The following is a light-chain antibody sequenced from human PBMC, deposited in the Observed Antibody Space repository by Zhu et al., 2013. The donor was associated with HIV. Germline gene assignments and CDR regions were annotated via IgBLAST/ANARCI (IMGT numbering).Light chain of an antibody. V-gene: IGLV1-44*01. J-gene: IGLJ2*01. CDR1: NSNIGSNS. CDR2: TNN. Sequence: QSVLTQPPSASGTPGQRVTISCSGSNSNIGSNSVNWYQQVPGTAPKLLVYTNNQRPSGVSSRFSGSKSGNTASLTISGLQTEDEADYYCCSYAGSSTFVVFGGGTKLTVL. CDR3: CSYAGSSTFVV.